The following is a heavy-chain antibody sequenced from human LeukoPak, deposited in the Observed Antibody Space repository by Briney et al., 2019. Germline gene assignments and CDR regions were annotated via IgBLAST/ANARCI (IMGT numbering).Heavy chain of an antibody. D-gene: IGHD1-26*01. Sequence: SETLSLTCAVYGGSFSGYYWSWIRQPPGKGLEWIGEINHSGSTNYNPSLKSRVTISVDTSKNQFSLKLSSVTAADTAVYYCARGLGYSGSPPPWGQGTLVTVSS. CDR1: GGSFSGYY. J-gene: IGHJ5*02. CDR3: ARGLGYSGSPPP. V-gene: IGHV4-34*01. CDR2: INHSGST.